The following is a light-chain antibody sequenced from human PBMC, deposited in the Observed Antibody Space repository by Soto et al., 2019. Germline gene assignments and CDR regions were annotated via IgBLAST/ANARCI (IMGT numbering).Light chain of an antibody. Sequence: QSALTQPASVSGSPGQSITISCTGTSSDVGAYNYVSWYQQHPGKAPKLMIYEVRNRPSGVSDRFSGSRSGNTASLTISGLQAEDESNYYCSSYTSSRTWVFGGGTQLTVL. J-gene: IGLJ3*02. V-gene: IGLV2-14*01. CDR1: SSDVGAYNY. CDR2: EVR. CDR3: SSYTSSRTWV.